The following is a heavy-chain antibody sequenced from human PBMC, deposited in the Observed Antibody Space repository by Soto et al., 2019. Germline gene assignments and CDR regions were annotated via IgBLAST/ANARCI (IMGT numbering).Heavy chain of an antibody. CDR3: AKDLMIRGFITTYAFDI. J-gene: IGHJ3*02. CDR1: GVTFSTYA. V-gene: IGHV3-23*01. Sequence: HPAGSLRLSCTASGVTFSTYAMNWVRQAPGRGLEWVSAISGSGDSTYYADSVKGRFTISRDNSKNTLYLQMNSLRAEDTAVYYCAKDLMIRGFITTYAFDIWGQGTMVTVSS. CDR2: ISGSGDST. D-gene: IGHD3-22*01.